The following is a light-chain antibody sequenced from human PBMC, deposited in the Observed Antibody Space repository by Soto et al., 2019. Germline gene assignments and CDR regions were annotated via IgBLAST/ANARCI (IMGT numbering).Light chain of an antibody. V-gene: IGLV2-14*01. J-gene: IGLJ1*01. CDR1: SGDVGRYNY. CDR2: EVT. Sequence: QSVLTQPASVSGSPGQSITFSCTGTSGDVGRYNYVSWYQHHPGKAPKLLISEVTNRPSGVSSRFSGSKSGNTASLPISGLRAEDEADYYCSSYTVSRTQVFGTGTKLTVL. CDR3: SSYTVSRTQV.